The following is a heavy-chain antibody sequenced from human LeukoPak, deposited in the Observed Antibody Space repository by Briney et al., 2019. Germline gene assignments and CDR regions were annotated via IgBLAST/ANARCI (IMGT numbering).Heavy chain of an antibody. Sequence: GGSLRISCTASGFTFSSYWLTWVRQAPGKGLEWVANIKQDGSEKYYVDSVKGRFTISRDNARNSLYLQMNSLRAEHTAVYYCAREGLYAFDYWGQGTLVTVSS. D-gene: IGHD2/OR15-2a*01. J-gene: IGHJ4*02. CDR2: IKQDGSEK. CDR1: GFTFSSYW. V-gene: IGHV3-7*01. CDR3: AREGLYAFDY.